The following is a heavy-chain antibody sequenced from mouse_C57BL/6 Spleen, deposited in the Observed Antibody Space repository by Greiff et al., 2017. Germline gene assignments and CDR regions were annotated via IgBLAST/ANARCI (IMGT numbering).Heavy chain of an antibody. CDR3: AREHLSYAMDY. CDR2: INYDGSST. J-gene: IGHJ4*01. V-gene: IGHV5-16*01. CDR1: GFTFSDYY. Sequence: EVKVVESEGGLVQPGSSMKLSCTASGFTFSDYYMAWVRQVPEKGLEWVANINYDGSSTYYLDSLKSRFIISRDNAKNILYLQMSSLKSEDTATYYCAREHLSYAMDYWGQGTSVTVSS.